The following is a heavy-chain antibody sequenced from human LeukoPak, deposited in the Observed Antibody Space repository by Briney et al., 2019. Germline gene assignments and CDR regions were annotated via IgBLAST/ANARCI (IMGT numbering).Heavy chain of an antibody. CDR2: INPNSGGT. V-gene: IGHV1-2*02. CDR1: GYTFTGYY. J-gene: IGHJ4*02. CDR3: ARRGIAAAGIDY. Sequence: ASVKVSCKASGYTFTGYYMHWVRQAPGQGLEWMGWINPNSGGTNYAQKFQGRVTMTRDTSISTAYMERSRLRSDDTAVYYCARRGIAAAGIDYWGQGTLVTVSS. D-gene: IGHD6-13*01.